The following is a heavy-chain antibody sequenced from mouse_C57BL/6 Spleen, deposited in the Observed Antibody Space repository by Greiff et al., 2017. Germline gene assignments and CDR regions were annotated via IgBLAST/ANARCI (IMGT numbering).Heavy chain of an antibody. J-gene: IGHJ1*03. CDR1: GYTFTGYW. V-gene: IGHV1-9*01. D-gene: IGHD2-3*01. CDR3: ARQRDGYYWYFDV. CDR2: ILPGSGST. Sequence: QVQLQQSGAELMKPGASVKISCKATGYTFTGYWIEWVKQRPGEILPGSGSTNYNEKFKGKATFTADKSSSTASMQLNSLTSEDSAVYFCARQRDGYYWYFDVWGTGTTVTVSS.